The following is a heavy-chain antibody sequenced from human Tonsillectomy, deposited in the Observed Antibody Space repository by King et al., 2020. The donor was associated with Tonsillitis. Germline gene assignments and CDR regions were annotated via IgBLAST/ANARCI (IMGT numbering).Heavy chain of an antibody. J-gene: IGHJ4*02. CDR1: GYSFTSYW. V-gene: IGHV5-10-1*03. CDR2: IDPSDSYT. D-gene: IGHD3-10*01. CDR3: AAWFGEHPPDY. Sequence: VQLVESGAEVKKPGESLRTSCKGSGYSFTSYWINWVRQMPGKGLEWMGRIDPSDSYTNYSPSFQGHVTISADKSISTAYLQWSSLKASDTAMYYCAAWFGEHPPDYWGQGTLVTVSS.